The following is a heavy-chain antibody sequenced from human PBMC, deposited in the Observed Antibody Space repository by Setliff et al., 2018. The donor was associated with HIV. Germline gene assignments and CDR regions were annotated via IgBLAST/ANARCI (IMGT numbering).Heavy chain of an antibody. J-gene: IGHJ4*02. CDR3: ARGDPFTDFDS. V-gene: IGHV4-4*07. CDR1: GGSINPYY. D-gene: IGHD3-16*01. Sequence: SETLSLTCTVAGGSINPYYWSWIRQPAGKGLEWIGRFYTSGSTNYNPSLKSRVTMSVDTSKNQFSLKLTSVTAADTAVYYCARGDPFTDFDSWGQGTLVTVSS. CDR2: FYTSGST.